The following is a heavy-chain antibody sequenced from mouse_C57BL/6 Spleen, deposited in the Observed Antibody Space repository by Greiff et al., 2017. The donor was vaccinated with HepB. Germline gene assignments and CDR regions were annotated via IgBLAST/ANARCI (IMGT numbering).Heavy chain of an antibody. J-gene: IGHJ3*01. D-gene: IGHD2-1*01. CDR1: GYTFTSYW. Sequence: QVQLKQPGAELVMPGASVKLSCKASGYTFTSYWMHWVKQRPGQGLEWIGEIDPSDSYTNYNQKFKGKSTLTVDKSSSTAYMQLSSLTSEDSAVYYCARGGNSGAWFAYWGQGTLVTVSA. V-gene: IGHV1-69*01. CDR3: ARGGNSGAWFAY. CDR2: IDPSDSYT.